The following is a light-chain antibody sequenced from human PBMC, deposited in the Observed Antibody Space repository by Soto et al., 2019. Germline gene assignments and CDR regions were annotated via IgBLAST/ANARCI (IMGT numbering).Light chain of an antibody. V-gene: IGKV3-20*01. Sequence: EIVLSQSPGTLSLSPGERATLSCRTSQSVSSTYLAWYQQKPGQAPRLLIYGASRRATGIPDRFSGSGSGTDFTLTISRLEPEDFAVYYCQHYGSSRTFGQGTKVEIK. CDR3: QHYGSSRT. J-gene: IGKJ1*01. CDR1: QSVSSTY. CDR2: GAS.